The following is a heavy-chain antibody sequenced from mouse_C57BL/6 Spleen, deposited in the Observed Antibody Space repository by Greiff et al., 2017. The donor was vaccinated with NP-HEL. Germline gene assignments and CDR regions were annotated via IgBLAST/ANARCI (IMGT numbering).Heavy chain of an antibody. Sequence: VKLQESGAELVKPGASVKMSCKASGYTFTTYPIEWMKQNHGKSLEWIGNFHPYNDDTKYNEKFKGKATLTVEKSSSTVYLELSRLTSDDSAVYYCARGVYGSSYRWYFDVWGTGTTVTVSS. D-gene: IGHD1-1*01. CDR2: FHPYNDDT. J-gene: IGHJ1*03. CDR3: ARGVYGSSYRWYFDV. V-gene: IGHV1-47*01. CDR1: GYTFTTYP.